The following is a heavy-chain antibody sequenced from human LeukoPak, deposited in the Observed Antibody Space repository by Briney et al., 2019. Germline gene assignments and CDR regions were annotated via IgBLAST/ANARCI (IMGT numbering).Heavy chain of an antibody. CDR1: GGSFSGYY. D-gene: IGHD3-10*01. CDR2: INHSGST. Sequence: SETLSLTCAVYGGSFSGYYWSWIRQPPGKGLEWTGEINHSGSTNYNPSLKSRVTISVDTSKNQFSLKLSSVTAADTAVYYCARLFEGTFDIWGQGTMVTVSS. CDR3: ARLFEGTFDI. J-gene: IGHJ3*02. V-gene: IGHV4-34*01.